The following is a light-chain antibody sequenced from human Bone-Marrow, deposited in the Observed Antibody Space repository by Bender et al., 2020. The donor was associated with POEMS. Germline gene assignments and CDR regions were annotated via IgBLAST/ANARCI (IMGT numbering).Light chain of an antibody. J-gene: IGLJ2*01. CDR1: SNDVGSYNY. Sequence: QSALTQPASVSGSPGQSITISCSGTSNDVGSYNYVSWYQQHPGQAPKLMIYDVTIRPSGVSDRFSGSKSGNTASLTISGLQAEDEADYYCSSYATSGTPHVVFGGGTKLTVL. CDR3: SSYATSGTPHVV. V-gene: IGLV2-14*03. CDR2: DVT.